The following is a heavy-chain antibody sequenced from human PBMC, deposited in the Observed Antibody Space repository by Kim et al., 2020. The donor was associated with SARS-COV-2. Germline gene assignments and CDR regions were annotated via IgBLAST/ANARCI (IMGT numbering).Heavy chain of an antibody. CDR3: VRPDGYNLPT. D-gene: IGHD1-1*01. CDR1: GGSISSSTYY. J-gene: IGHJ4*02. CDR2: IYYSGST. V-gene: IGHV4-39*01. Sequence: SETLSLTCTVSGGSISSSTYYWGWIRQPPGKGLEWIGSIYYSGSTYYNPSLKSRVTISVDTSKNQFSLKLTSVTAADTAVYYCVRPDGYNLPTWGQGTLVTVSS.